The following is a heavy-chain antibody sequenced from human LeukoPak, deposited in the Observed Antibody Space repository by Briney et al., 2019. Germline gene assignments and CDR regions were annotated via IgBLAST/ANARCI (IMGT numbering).Heavy chain of an antibody. CDR2: ITSNGGST. V-gene: IGHV3-64*01. Sequence: GGSLRLSCAASGFIFNSYAMHRVRQAPGRGLEYVSAITSNGGSTFYANSVKGRFTISRDNSKNTLYLQMGSLRAEDMAVYYCTRRDCDSIKCRGSNWFDPWGQGTLVSVSS. CDR3: TRRDCDSIKCRGSNWFDP. CDR1: GFIFNSYA. J-gene: IGHJ5*02. D-gene: IGHD3-22*01.